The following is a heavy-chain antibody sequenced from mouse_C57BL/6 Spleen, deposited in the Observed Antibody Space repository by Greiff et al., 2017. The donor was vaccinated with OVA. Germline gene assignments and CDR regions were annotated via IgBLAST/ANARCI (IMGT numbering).Heavy chain of an antibody. CDR1: GFSLTSYA. Sequence: VMLVESGPGLVAPSQSLSITCTVSGFSLTSYAISWVRQPPGKGLEWLGVIWTGGGTNYNSALKSRLSISKDNSKSQVFLKMNSLQTDDTARYYCARDYYGSSGGFYYAMDYWGQGTSVTVSS. CDR2: IWTGGGT. V-gene: IGHV2-9-1*01. CDR3: ARDYYGSSGGFYYAMDY. J-gene: IGHJ4*01. D-gene: IGHD1-1*01.